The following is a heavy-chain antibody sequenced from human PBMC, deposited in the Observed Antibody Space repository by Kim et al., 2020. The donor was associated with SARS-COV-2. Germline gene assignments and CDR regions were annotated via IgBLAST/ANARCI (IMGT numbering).Heavy chain of an antibody. V-gene: IGHV3-11*01. CDR1: GFTFSDYY. J-gene: IGHJ6*02. CDR2: ISSSGSTI. Sequence: GGSLRLSCAASGFTFSDYYMSWIRQAPGKGLEWVSYISSSGSTIYYADSVKGRFTISRDNAKNSLYLQMNSLRAEDTAVYYCAARPTMDRGVIAYYYGMDVWGQGTTVTVSS. D-gene: IGHD3-10*01. CDR3: AARPTMDRGVIAYYYGMDV.